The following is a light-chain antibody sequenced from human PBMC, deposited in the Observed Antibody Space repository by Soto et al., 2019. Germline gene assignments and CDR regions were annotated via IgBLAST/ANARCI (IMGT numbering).Light chain of an antibody. J-gene: IGKJ2*01. CDR2: AAS. CDR1: QSITNY. V-gene: IGKV1-39*01. CDR3: QQTDSFPYT. Sequence: DIQMTQSPSSLSVSVGDRVTITCRASQSITNYLNWYQQQPGKAPKLLVYAASSLQSGVPSRFSGNGSGTDFTLTISSLQHEDFASYYCQQTDSFPYTFGQGTKLEIK.